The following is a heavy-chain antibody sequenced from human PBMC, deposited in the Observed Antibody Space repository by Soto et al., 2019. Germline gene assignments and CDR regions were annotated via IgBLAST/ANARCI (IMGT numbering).Heavy chain of an antibody. CDR2: ISGDGNT. J-gene: IGHJ4*02. V-gene: IGHV3-23*01. Sequence: WGSLRLSSGASELTFSTYAVSWVRQAPAKGLEWVSTISGDGNTHYADSVKGRFTISRDNPKNTLYLQMNSLRGEDTAVYYCARDPGGSFDYWGQGTLVTVSS. D-gene: IGHD1-26*01. CDR1: ELTFSTYA. CDR3: ARDPGGSFDY.